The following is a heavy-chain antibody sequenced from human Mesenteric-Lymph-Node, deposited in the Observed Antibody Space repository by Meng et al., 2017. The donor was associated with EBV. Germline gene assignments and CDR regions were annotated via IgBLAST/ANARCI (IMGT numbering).Heavy chain of an antibody. D-gene: IGHD6-25*01. J-gene: IGHJ4*02. CDR1: GFTFSSYT. Sequence: EVQLVESGGGLVKPGGSLRLSCVASGFTFSSYTMSWVRQAPGKGLECVSSISSGSTYMNYADSVKGRFIISRDNAKNSLYLQMNSLRAEDTAVYYCARDIGGIAATWGQGTLVTVSS. CDR2: ISSGSTYM. CDR3: ARDIGGIAAT. V-gene: IGHV3-21*01.